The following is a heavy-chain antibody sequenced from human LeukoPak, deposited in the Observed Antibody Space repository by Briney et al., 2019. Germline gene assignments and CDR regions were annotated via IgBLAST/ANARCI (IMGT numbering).Heavy chain of an antibody. CDR3: ASQQDLEYTLSSGGYYFDS. Sequence: GGSLRLSCAAPGLLNKLWMSWVRQAPGKGLEWVANIKYDGSERNYVDSVKGRFTISRDNATISVSLQMNSLRAEDTAVYYCASQQDLEYTLSSGGYYFDSWGQGIQVTVSS. D-gene: IGHD2-15*01. CDR1: GLLNKLW. CDR2: IKYDGSER. J-gene: IGHJ4*02. V-gene: IGHV3-7*01.